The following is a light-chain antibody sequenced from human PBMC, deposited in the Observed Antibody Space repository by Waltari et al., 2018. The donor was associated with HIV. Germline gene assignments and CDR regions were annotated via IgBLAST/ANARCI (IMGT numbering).Light chain of an antibody. Sequence: QSALTQPASVSGSPGPSITIPCTGTSSAVGVYNYVSWYQQCPGKAPKPIMYGNSNRPSGVSNRFSGSKSGNTASLTISGLQAEDEADYYCRSYTSSTKAYVFGAGTKLTVL. CDR2: GNS. CDR3: RSYTSSTKAYV. V-gene: IGLV2-14*01. CDR1: SSAVGVYNY. J-gene: IGLJ1*01.